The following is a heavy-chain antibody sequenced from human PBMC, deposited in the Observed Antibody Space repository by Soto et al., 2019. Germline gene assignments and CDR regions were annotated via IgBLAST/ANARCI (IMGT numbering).Heavy chain of an antibody. CDR3: AKVRDDYRIYVFDY. Sequence: EVQLLESGGGLVQPGGSLRLSCAASGFTFTNYAMTWVRQAPGKGLEWVSISSGSGSGGSTNYADSVKGRVTISRDNSKNTLYLQMNSLRVEVTAVYYCAKVRDDYRIYVFDYGGQGTLVSVSS. J-gene: IGHJ4*02. CDR2: SSGSGSGGST. CDR1: GFTFTNYA. D-gene: IGHD4-4*01. V-gene: IGHV3-23*01.